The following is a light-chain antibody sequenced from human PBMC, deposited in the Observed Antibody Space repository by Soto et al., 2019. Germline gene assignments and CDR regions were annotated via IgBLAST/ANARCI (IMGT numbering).Light chain of an antibody. CDR1: SSNIGAGYD. CDR3: QSYYSSRSGSV. CDR2: GNS. Sequence: QSVLTQPPSVSGAPGQRVTISCTGSSSNIGAGYDVHWYQQLPGTAPKLLIYGNSNRPSGVPDRFSGSKSGTSASLAITGGQAEEDDDYYCQSYYSSRSGSVFGGGTQLTVL. J-gene: IGLJ2*01. V-gene: IGLV1-40*01.